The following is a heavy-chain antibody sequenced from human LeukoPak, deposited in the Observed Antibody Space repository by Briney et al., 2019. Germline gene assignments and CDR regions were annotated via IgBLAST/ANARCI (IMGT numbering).Heavy chain of an antibody. CDR2: IKQDGSEK. V-gene: IGHV3-7*01. D-gene: IGHD4-17*01. CDR3: ARDDTVTTRVGFID. CDR1: GFTFSSYW. J-gene: IGHJ4*02. Sequence: GGSLRLSCAASGFTFSSYWMSWVRQAPGKGLEWVANIKQDGSEKYYVDSVKGRFTISRDNAKNSLYLQMNSLGVEGTAVYYCARDDTVTTRVGFIDWGQGTLVTVSS.